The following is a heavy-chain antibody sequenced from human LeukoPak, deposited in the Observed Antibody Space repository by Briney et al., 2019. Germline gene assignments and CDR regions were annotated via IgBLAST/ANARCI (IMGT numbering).Heavy chain of an antibody. CDR2: IYTSGST. CDR3: ARMRRFLEWLLPNWYFDL. D-gene: IGHD3-3*01. CDR1: GGSISSYY. Sequence: MSSETLSLTCTVSGGSISSYYWSWIRQPAGKGLEWIGRIYTSGSTNYNPSLKSRVTMSVDTSKNQFSLKLSSVTAADTAVYYCARMRRFLEWLLPNWYFDLWGRGTLVTVSS. V-gene: IGHV4-4*07. J-gene: IGHJ2*01.